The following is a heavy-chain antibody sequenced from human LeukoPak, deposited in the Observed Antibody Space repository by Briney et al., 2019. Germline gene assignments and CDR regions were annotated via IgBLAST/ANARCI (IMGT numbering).Heavy chain of an antibody. Sequence: PSETLSLTCTVSGGSISSSSYYWGWIRQPPGTGLECIGSIYYSGSTYYNPSLKSRVTISVDTSKNQFSLKLSSVTAADTAVYYCARRESIDYGSGSYDYWGQGTLVTVSS. CDR1: GGSISSSSYY. V-gene: IGHV4-39*01. CDR2: IYYSGST. CDR3: ARRESIDYGSGSYDY. D-gene: IGHD3-10*01. J-gene: IGHJ4*02.